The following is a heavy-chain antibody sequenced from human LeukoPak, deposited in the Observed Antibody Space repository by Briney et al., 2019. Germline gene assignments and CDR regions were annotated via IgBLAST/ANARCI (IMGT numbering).Heavy chain of an antibody. CDR2: IWYDGSNK. CDR1: GFTFSSYG. V-gene: IGHV3-33*01. Sequence: GRSLRLSCAASGFTFSSYGMHWVRQAPGKGLEWVAVIWYDGSNKYYADSVKGRFTISRDNSKNTLYLQMNSLRAEDTAVYYCARAVRNYYYDSSGLDAFDIWGQGTMVTVSS. CDR3: ARAVRNYYYDSSGLDAFDI. J-gene: IGHJ3*02. D-gene: IGHD3-22*01.